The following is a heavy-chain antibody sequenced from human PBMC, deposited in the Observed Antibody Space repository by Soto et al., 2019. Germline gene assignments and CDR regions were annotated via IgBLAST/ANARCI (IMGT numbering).Heavy chain of an antibody. V-gene: IGHV1-8*01. Sequence: QVQLVQSGAEVKKPGDSVKVSCKASGYTFTSYAINWVRQATGQGLEWMGWMNPNSGNTGYAQKFQGRVTMTRHNAIRTAYMELSSLKSEDTAVYYCARELSSSWRFDYWGQGTLGTVSA. CDR2: MNPNSGNT. CDR3: ARELSSSWRFDY. J-gene: IGHJ4*02. D-gene: IGHD6-13*01. CDR1: GYTFTSYA.